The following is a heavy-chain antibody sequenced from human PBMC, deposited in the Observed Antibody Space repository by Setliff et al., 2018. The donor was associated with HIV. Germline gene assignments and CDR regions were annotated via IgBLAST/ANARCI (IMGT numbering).Heavy chain of an antibody. V-gene: IGHV3-48*01. D-gene: IGHD1-1*01. J-gene: IGHJ4*02. CDR1: GLTFNNAW. CDR3: AKVATWTGTTYYFES. CDR2: ISSSSSTI. Sequence: GESLKISCAASGLTFNNAWMNWVRQAPGKGLEWVSYISSSSSTIYYADSVKGRFIISRDNAKNSLYLQMNSLRAEDTAVYYCAKVATWTGTTYYFESWGQGTLVTVSS.